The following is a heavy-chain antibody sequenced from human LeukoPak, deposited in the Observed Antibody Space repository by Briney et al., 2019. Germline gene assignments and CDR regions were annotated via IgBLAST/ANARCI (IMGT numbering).Heavy chain of an antibody. J-gene: IGHJ4*02. CDR1: GYSISSGYY. D-gene: IGHD2-15*01. CDR2: IYYSGDT. V-gene: IGHV4-38-2*02. CDR3: ASLFARRSSLFQY. Sequence: SETLSLTCTVSGYSISSGYYWGWIRQPPGKSLEWIGSIYYSGDTYYNPSLKSRVAMSLDTSKGQFSLKLTSVTAADTALYYCASLFARRSSLFQYWGQGTLVTVSS.